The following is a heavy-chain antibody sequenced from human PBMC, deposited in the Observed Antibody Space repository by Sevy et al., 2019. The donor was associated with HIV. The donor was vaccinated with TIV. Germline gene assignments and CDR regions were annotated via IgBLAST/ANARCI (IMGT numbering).Heavy chain of an antibody. CDR3: ARVRIAAAGNKYYYYGMDV. J-gene: IGHJ6*02. CDR2: IYSSGNT. V-gene: IGHV3-53*01. Sequence: GGSLRLSCAASGFTVSSNYMTWVRQAPGKGLEWVSVIYSSGNTYYVDSVKGRFTISRDNSKNTFKLQMNSLRAEETAVYYCARVRIAAAGNKYYYYGMDVWGQGTTVTVSS. CDR1: GFTVSSNY. D-gene: IGHD6-13*01.